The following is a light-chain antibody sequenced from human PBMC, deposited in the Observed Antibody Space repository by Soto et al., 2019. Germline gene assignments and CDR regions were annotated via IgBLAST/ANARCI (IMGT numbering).Light chain of an antibody. CDR3: NSYAGSNNVV. CDR2: EVT. V-gene: IGLV2-8*01. Sequence: QSALIQPPSASGSPGQSVTISCTGTRSDVGGYNYVSWYQQHPGKAPKLMIYEVTKRPSGVPDRFSGSKSGNTASLTVSGLQAEDEADYYCNSYAGSNNVVFGGGTKLTVL. J-gene: IGLJ2*01. CDR1: RSDVGGYNY.